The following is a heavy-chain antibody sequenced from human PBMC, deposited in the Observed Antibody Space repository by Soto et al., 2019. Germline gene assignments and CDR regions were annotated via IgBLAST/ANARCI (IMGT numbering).Heavy chain of an antibody. V-gene: IGHV3-15*01. CDR1: GFTFSNAW. Sequence: PGGSLRLSCAASGFTFSNAWMSWVRQAPGKGLEWVGRIKSKTDGGTTDYAAPVKGRFTISRDDSKNTLYLQMNSLKTEDTAVYYCTTDTLGYCSGGSCYQPEGYWGQGTLVTVSS. J-gene: IGHJ4*02. CDR2: IKSKTDGGTT. CDR3: TTDTLGYCSGGSCYQPEGY. D-gene: IGHD2-15*01.